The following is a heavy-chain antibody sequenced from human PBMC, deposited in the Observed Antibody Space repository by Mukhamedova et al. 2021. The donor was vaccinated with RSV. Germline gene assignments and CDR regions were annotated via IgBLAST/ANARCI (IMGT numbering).Heavy chain of an antibody. J-gene: IGHJ4*02. V-gene: IGHV3-30*03. CDR2: ISYDGSNK. D-gene: IGHD6-19*01. CDR1: SSSG. CDR3: ATPGIAVAGRLDY. Sequence: SSSGMHWVRQAPGKGLEWVAVISYDGSNKYYADSVKGRFTISRDNSKNTLYLQMNSMRAEDTAVYYCATPGIAVAGRLDYWGQG.